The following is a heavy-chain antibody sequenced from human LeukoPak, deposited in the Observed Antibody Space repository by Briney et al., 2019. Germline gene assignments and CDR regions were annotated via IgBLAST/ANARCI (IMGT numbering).Heavy chain of an antibody. J-gene: IGHJ4*02. D-gene: IGHD3-9*01. Sequence: GASVKVSCKASGYTFTSYGISWVRQAPGQGLEWMGWISAYNGNTNYAQKLQGRVTMTTDTSTSTAYMELRSLRSDDTAVYYCAKDSLRYFDWLFFLDYWGQGTLVTVSS. CDR1: GYTFTSYG. V-gene: IGHV1-18*01. CDR2: ISAYNGNT. CDR3: AKDSLRYFDWLFFLDY.